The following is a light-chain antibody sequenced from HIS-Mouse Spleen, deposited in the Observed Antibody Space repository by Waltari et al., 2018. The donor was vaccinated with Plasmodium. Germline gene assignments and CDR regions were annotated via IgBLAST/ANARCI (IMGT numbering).Light chain of an antibody. J-gene: IGLJ2*01. CDR3: CSYAGSSTLV. CDR2: EGS. CDR1: SSDVGSYNL. Sequence: QSALTQPASVPGSPGQSITISCTGPSSDVGSYNLVSWYQQHPGKAPKLMIYEGSKRPSGVSNRFSGSKSGNTASLTISGLQAEDEADYYCCSYAGSSTLVFGGGTKLTVL. V-gene: IGLV2-23*01.